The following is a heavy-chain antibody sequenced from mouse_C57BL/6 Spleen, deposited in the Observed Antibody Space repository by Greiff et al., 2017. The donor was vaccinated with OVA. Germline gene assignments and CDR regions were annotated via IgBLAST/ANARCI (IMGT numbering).Heavy chain of an antibody. CDR3: ARRAYDGPWYFDV. CDR2: INPNNGGT. Sequence: EVMLVESGPELVKPGASVKIPCKASGYTFTDYNMDWVKQSHGKSLEWIGDINPNNGGTIYNQKFKGKATLTVAKSTSTAYMELRSLTSEDTTVYYCARRAYDGPWYFDVWGTGTTVTVSS. V-gene: IGHV1-18*01. J-gene: IGHJ1*03. D-gene: IGHD2-3*01. CDR1: GYTFTDYN.